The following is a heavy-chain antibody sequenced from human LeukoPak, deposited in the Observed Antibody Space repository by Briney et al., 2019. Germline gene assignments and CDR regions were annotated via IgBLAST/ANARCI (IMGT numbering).Heavy chain of an antibody. CDR3: TTDPATGIVGATPLDY. J-gene: IGHJ4*02. V-gene: IGHV3-15*01. CDR2: IKSKTDGGTT. D-gene: IGHD1-26*01. Sequence: GGSLRLSCAASGFTFSNAWMSWVRQAPGKGLEWVGRIKSKTDGGTTDYAAPVKGRFTISRDGSKNTLYLQMNSLKTEDTAVYYCTTDPATGIVGATPLDYWGQGTLVTVSS. CDR1: GFTFSNAW.